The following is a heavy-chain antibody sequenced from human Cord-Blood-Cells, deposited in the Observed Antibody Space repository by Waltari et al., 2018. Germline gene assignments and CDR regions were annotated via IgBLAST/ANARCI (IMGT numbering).Heavy chain of an antibody. CDR1: GGSISSYY. CDR3: AREELSSSWYAFDI. CDR2: IYYSGST. V-gene: IGHV4-59*01. Sequence: QVQLQESGPGLVKPSETLSLTCTVSGGSISSYYWSWIRQPPGKGLEWIGYIYYSGSTNYNPSLKSRVTISVDTSKNQFSLKLSSVTAADTAVYYCAREELSSSWYAFDIWGQGTMVTVSS. J-gene: IGHJ3*02. D-gene: IGHD6-13*01.